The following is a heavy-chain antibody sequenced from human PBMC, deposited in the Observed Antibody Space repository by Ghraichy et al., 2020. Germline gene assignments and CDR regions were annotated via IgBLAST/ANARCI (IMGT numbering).Heavy chain of an antibody. V-gene: IGHV3-74*03. CDR1: GFAFNAYW. CDR2: IDTDGGVT. Sequence: SCAGSGFAFNAYWMSWVRQPPGKGLMCVARIDTDGGVTKYADSVKGRFTFSRDNAKNTLYLQMNSLTVDDTAVYYCTRLGGSNWHDYWGQGTLVTVSS. J-gene: IGHJ4*02. D-gene: IGHD6-13*01. CDR3: TRLGGSNWHDY.